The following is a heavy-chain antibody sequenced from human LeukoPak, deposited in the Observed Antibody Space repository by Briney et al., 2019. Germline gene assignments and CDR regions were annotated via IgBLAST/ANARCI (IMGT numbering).Heavy chain of an antibody. CDR3: ARIQASSSWYPNFVY. D-gene: IGHD6-13*01. Sequence: GGSLRLSCAASGFTFSNYAMSWVRQAPGKGLEWVSGISGSDGTTYYADSVKGRFTISRDNSKNTLYLQMNSLRAEDTAVYYCARIQASSSWYPNFVYWGQGTLVTVSS. CDR2: ISGSDGTT. CDR1: GFTFSNYA. J-gene: IGHJ4*02. V-gene: IGHV3-23*01.